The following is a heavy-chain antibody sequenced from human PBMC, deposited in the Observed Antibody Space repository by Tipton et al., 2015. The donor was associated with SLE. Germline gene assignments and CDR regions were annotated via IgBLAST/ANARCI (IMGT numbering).Heavy chain of an antibody. D-gene: IGHD2-21*02. CDR3: TRDRISGDDPQTDACDC. J-gene: IGHJ3*01. V-gene: IGHV3-21*03. CDR1: GFTFSSYS. CDR2: ITNSRTYI. Sequence: SLRLSCTASGFTFSSYSMNWVRRAPGKGLEWVSSITNSRTYIYYEDSVKGRFTISRDNARDSLYLQMNSLRPEDTAVYYWTRDRISGDDPQTDACDCWGQRTRVPV.